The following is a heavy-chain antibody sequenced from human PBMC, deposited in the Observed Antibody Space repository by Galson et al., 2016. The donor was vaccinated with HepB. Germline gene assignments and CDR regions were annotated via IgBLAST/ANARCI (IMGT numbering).Heavy chain of an antibody. CDR2: ITYDERRD. V-gene: IGHV3-30*04. Sequence: SLRLSCAASGFTFSNYTIHWVRQAPGKGLEWAARITYDERRDYADSVQDRFTVSRDNSKNTVSLQMNTLTAEDTAVYFCVRDHSVVPTTAYNWLDPWGRGTLVTVSS. CDR1: GFTFSNYT. CDR3: VRDHSVVPTTAYNWLDP. D-gene: IGHD4-23*01. J-gene: IGHJ5*02.